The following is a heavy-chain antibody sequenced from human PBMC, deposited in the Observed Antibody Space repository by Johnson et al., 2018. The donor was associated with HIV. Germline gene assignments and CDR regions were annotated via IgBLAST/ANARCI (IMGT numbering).Heavy chain of an antibody. CDR3: ARDSRIGTMVLLSDAFDI. CDR1: GFTVRSNY. D-gene: IGHD3-10*01. J-gene: IGHJ3*02. V-gene: IGHV3-53*01. CDR2: IYSGGST. Sequence: QLVESGGGLIQPGGSLRLSCAASGFTVRSNYMSWVRQAPGKGLEWVSVIYSGGSTGYADSVKGRFTISRDNAKNSLYLQMNSLRAEDTALYYCARDSRIGTMVLLSDAFDIWGQGTMVTVSS.